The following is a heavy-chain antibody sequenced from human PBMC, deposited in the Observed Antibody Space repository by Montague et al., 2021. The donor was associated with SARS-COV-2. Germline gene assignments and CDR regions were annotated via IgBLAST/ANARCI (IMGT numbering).Heavy chain of an antibody. D-gene: IGHD3-16*02. J-gene: IGHJ4*02. CDR2: IYYSGST. CDR1: GGSFSSSSYY. Sequence: SETLSLTCSVSGGSFSSSSYYWGWIRQPPGKGPEWIGCIYYSGSTNYNPSLKSRVTMSVDTSKKQFSLRLTSVTAADTAVYYCARLGTYYDVVWVSHRYTPDYWGQGATVTVSS. V-gene: IGHV4-39*01. CDR3: ARLGTYYDVVWVSHRYTPDY.